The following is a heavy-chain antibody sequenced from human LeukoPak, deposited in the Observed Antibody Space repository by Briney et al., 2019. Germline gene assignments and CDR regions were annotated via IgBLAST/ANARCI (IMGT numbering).Heavy chain of an antibody. Sequence: PGGSLRLSCATSEFTFSSYEMNWVRQAPGKGLEWVSYISSSGNNIYYADSVKGRFTISRDNAKNSLYLQMNSLRMEDTAVYYCAELGITMIGGVWGKGTTVTISS. CDR3: AELGITMIGGV. CDR1: EFTFSSYE. CDR2: ISSSGNNI. D-gene: IGHD3-10*02. J-gene: IGHJ6*04. V-gene: IGHV3-48*03.